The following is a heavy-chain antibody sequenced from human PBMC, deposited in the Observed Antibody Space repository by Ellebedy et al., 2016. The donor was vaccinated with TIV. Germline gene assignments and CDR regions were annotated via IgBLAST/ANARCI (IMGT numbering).Heavy chain of an antibody. Sequence: GGSLRLSCAASGFTFSNYWMSWVRQAPGKGLEWVANIKQDGSEKYYVDSVKGRFSISRDNAKNSRYLQMNSLRDEDTAVYYCARDQWLGRAYYFDSWGQGTLVTVSS. V-gene: IGHV3-7*01. CDR1: GFTFSNYW. D-gene: IGHD6-19*01. J-gene: IGHJ4*02. CDR3: ARDQWLGRAYYFDS. CDR2: IKQDGSEK.